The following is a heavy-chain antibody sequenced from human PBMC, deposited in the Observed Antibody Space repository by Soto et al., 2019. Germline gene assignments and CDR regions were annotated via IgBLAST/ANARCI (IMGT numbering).Heavy chain of an antibody. J-gene: IGHJ6*01. CDR2: ISYDGSNK. D-gene: IGHD6-6*01. CDR3: AESIAAQHYGIDV. V-gene: IGHV3-30*03. CDR1: GFTFSSYG. Sequence: QVQLVESGGGVVQPGRSLRLSCAASGFTFSSYGMHWVRQAPGKGLEWVAVISYDGSNKYYADSVKGRFTISRDNSKNTLYLQMNSLRAEDTAVYYCAESIAAQHYGIDVWGQGTTVTVSS.